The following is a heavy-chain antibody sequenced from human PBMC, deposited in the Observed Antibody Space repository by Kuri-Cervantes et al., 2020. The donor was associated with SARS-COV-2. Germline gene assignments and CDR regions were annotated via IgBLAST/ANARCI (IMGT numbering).Heavy chain of an antibody. CDR3: ASRPYSSGWYEGIDY. J-gene: IGHJ4*02. CDR2: INPNSGGT. D-gene: IGHD6-19*01. CDR1: GYTFTGYY. Sequence: ASVKVSCKASGYTFTGYYMHWVRQAPGQGLEWMGWINPNSGGTNYAQKSQGRVTMTRDTSISTAYMELSSLRSEDTAVYYCASRPYSSGWYEGIDYWGQGTLVTVSS. V-gene: IGHV1-2*02.